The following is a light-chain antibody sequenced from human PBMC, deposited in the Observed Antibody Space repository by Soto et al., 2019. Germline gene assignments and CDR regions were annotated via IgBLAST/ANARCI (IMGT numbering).Light chain of an antibody. CDR3: QQYGDSPLT. CDR2: GVS. V-gene: IGKV3-20*01. CDR1: RSVTSSY. J-gene: IGKJ4*01. Sequence: EIWLTQSPGTGSLSPGERATLSCRASRSVTSSYLAWYQQKPGQAPRLLIYGVSSRATGIPDRFSGSGAGTDFTLTISRLEPEDFAVYYCQQYGDSPLTFGGGTKVDIK.